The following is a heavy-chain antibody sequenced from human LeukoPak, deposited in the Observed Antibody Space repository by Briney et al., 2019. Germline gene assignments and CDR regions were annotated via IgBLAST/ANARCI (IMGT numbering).Heavy chain of an antibody. CDR1: GFTFSSYA. V-gene: IGHV3-30-3*01. Sequence: GRSLRLSCAASGFTFSSYAMHWVRQAPGKGLEWVAVISYDGSNKYYADSVKGRFTISRDNSKNTLYLQMNSLRAEDTAVYYCARGGYYSSSSLFVDYWSQGTLVTASS. CDR3: ARGGYYSSSSLFVDY. J-gene: IGHJ4*02. CDR2: ISYDGSNK. D-gene: IGHD6-6*01.